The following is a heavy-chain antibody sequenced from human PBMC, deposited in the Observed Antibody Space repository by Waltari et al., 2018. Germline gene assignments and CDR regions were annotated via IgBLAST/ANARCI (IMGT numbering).Heavy chain of an antibody. V-gene: IGHV3-74*01. CDR2: ISGDGAGT. CDR3: ARASISRDTGNTFDS. CDR1: GFPFRSFW. J-gene: IGHJ4*02. Sequence: EVHLVESGGGLVRPGGSLRLSCAAPGFPFRSFWMPWVRQAPGKGPQWVARISGDGAGTHYADSVRGRFTISRDNANNMVYLQMNSLSDDDTATYFCARASISRDTGNTFDSWGQGNLVTVSS. D-gene: IGHD5-18*01.